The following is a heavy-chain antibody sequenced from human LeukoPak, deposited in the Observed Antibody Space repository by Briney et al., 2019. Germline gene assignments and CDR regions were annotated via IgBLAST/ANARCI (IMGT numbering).Heavy chain of an antibody. D-gene: IGHD3-10*01. CDR3: ARDPQVSYYGSGSIDY. J-gene: IGHJ4*02. CDR2: MNPNSGNT. CDR1: GYTFTSYD. Sequence: ASVKVSCKASGYTFTSYDINWVRQATGQGLEWMGWMNPNSGNTGYAQKFQGRVTMTRNTSISTAYMELSSLRSEDTAVYYCARDPQVSYYGSGSIDYWGQGTLVTVSS. V-gene: IGHV1-8*01.